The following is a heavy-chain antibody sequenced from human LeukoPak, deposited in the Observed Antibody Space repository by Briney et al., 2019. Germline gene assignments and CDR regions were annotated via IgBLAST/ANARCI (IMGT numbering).Heavy chain of an antibody. Sequence: PSETLSLTWTVPGRSVSIGRNYWSWFRQPPGRGLELIGYIYYSGSTNSNPSLKSRVTISVDTSKNQFSLKLSSVTAADTAVYYCAREKFDLFGYWFDPWGQGTLVTVSS. CDR2: IYYSGST. J-gene: IGHJ5*02. V-gene: IGHV4-61*01. D-gene: IGHD3-10*01. CDR3: AREKFDLFGYWFDP. CDR1: GRSVSIGRNY.